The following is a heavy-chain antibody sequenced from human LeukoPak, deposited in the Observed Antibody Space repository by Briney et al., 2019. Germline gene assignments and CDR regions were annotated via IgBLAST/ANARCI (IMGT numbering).Heavy chain of an antibody. V-gene: IGHV3-48*03. Sequence: GGSLRLSCAASGFTFSSYAMSWVRQAPGKGLEWVSYISGAGRVTYYADSVKGRFTISRDNAKKSLYLQMNSLRAEDTAVYYCARNDYSSGHFDYWGQGTLVTVSS. D-gene: IGHD3-16*01. CDR1: GFTFSSYA. CDR3: ARNDYSSGHFDY. CDR2: ISGAGRVT. J-gene: IGHJ4*02.